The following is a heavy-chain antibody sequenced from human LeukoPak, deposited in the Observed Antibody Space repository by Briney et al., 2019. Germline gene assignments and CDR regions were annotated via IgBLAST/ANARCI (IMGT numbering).Heavy chain of an antibody. CDR1: GGTFSSCA. Sequence: GSSVRVSCTASGGTFSSCAISWVRQAPGQGLEWMGGIISIRGIANYAEKLQGRVTITADNSTSTAYMELSSLRSEDTAVYYCARDLSWSGYPSGPDVWGQGTTVTVSS. CDR2: IISIRGIA. D-gene: IGHD3-3*01. J-gene: IGHJ6*02. CDR3: ARDLSWSGYPSGPDV. V-gene: IGHV1-69*04.